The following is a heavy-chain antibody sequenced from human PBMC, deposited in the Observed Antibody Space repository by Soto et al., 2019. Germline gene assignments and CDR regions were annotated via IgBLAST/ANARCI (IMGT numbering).Heavy chain of an antibody. CDR3: ARSSYYYDSSGYYYWYFDL. J-gene: IGHJ2*01. D-gene: IGHD3-22*01. CDR2: IIPIFGTA. V-gene: IGHV1-69*13. Sequence: ASVKVSCKASRGTFSSYAISWVRQAPGQGXEWMGGIIPIFGTANYAQKFQGRVTITADESTSTAYMELSSLRSEDTAVYYCARSSYYYDSSGYYYWYFDLWGRGTLVTVSS. CDR1: RGTFSSYA.